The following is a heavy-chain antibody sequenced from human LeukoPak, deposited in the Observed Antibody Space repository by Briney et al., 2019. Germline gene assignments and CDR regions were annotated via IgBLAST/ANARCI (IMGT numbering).Heavy chain of an antibody. CDR2: ISGGGGET. J-gene: IGHJ6*03. CDR3: AKAYGDYYYYMDV. V-gene: IGHV3-23*01. CDR1: GFTFSNNA. Sequence: GGSLRLSCAASGFTFSNNAMHWVRQAPGKGLEWVSSISGGGGETYYVDSVKGRFIISRDNSKNTLYLQMNSLRAEDTAVYYCAKAYGDYYYYMDVWGKGTTVTVSS. D-gene: IGHD4-17*01.